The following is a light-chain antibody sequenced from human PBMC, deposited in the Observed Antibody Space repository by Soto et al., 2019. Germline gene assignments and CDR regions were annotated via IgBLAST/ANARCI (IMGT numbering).Light chain of an antibody. CDR1: QSVSGY. J-gene: IGKJ5*01. Sequence: EIVLTHSPGTLSLSPWEIATLSCRASQSVSGYLAWYQQKPGQAPRLLIYDVSNRATGIPARFSGSGSGTDFTLTISSLEPEDFAIYYCQQRDYWQVTFGHGTRLEIK. V-gene: IGKV3-11*01. CDR2: DVS. CDR3: QQRDYWQVT.